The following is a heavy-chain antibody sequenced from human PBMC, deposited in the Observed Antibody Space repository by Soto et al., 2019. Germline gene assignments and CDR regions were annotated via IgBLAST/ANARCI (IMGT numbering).Heavy chain of an antibody. D-gene: IGHD6-19*01. CDR1: GFTFSNAW. V-gene: IGHV3-15*01. CDR3: TTELHGYSSGRDY. CDR2: IKSKTDGGTT. J-gene: IGHJ4*02. Sequence: LRLSCAASGFTFSNAWMSWVRQAPGKGLEWVGRIKSKTDGGTTDYAAPVKGRFTISRDDSKNTLYLQMNSLKTEDTAVYYCTTELHGYSSGRDYWGQGTLVTLSS.